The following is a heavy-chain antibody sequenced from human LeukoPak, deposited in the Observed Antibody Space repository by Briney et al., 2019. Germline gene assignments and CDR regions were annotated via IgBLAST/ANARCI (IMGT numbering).Heavy chain of an antibody. CDR2: IYYSGST. J-gene: IGHJ4*02. CDR1: GGSISSYY. V-gene: IGHV4-59*08. Sequence: KTSETLSLTCTVSGGSISSYYWSWIRQPPGKGLEWIGYIYYSGSTNYNPSLKSRVTISVDTSKNQFSLKLSSVTAADTAVYYCASTRYYDILTGYYRLPYYFDYWGQGTLVTVSS. CDR3: ASTRYYDILTGYYRLPYYFDY. D-gene: IGHD3-9*01.